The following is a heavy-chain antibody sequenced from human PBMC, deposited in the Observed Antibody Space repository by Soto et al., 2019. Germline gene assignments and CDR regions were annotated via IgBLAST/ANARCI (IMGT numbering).Heavy chain of an antibody. CDR1: GGTFSSYA. CDR2: IIPIFGTA. V-gene: IGHV1-69*13. Sequence: ASVKVSCKASGGTFSSYAISWVRQAPGQGLEWMGGIIPIFGTANYAQKFQGRVTITADESTSTAYMELSRRRWEDTAVYYCARSRVHQYYDSSGYRDAFDVWG. D-gene: IGHD3-22*01. J-gene: IGHJ3*01. CDR3: ARSRVHQYYDSSGYRDAFDV.